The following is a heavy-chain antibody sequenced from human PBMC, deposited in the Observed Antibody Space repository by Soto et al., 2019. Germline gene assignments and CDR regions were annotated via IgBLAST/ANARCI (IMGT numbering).Heavy chain of an antibody. CDR3: ARVDGYFFFFDN. CDR1: GAAINSYY. CDR2: IYYTGST. Sequence: SETLSLTCTVSGAAINSYYWTWIRQAPGMGLEWIGYIYYTGSTNYNPSLESRVTVSVDRSRNQFSLELRSVTAADTAVYYCARVDGYFFFFDNWGQGTQVTVS. D-gene: IGHD3-22*01. J-gene: IGHJ4*02. V-gene: IGHV4-59*01.